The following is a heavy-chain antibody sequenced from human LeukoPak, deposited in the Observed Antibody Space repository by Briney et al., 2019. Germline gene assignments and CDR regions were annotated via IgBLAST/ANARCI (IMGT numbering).Heavy chain of an antibody. D-gene: IGHD2-2*01. CDR3: ARGWPKIVVVPASWFDP. Sequence: SETLSLTCAVYGGSFSGYYWSWIRQPPGKGLEWIGEINHSGSTNYNPSLKSRVTTSVDTSKNQFSLKLSSVTAADTAVYYCARGWPKIVVVPASWFDPWGQGTLVTVSS. J-gene: IGHJ5*02. CDR2: INHSGST. V-gene: IGHV4-34*01. CDR1: GGSFSGYY.